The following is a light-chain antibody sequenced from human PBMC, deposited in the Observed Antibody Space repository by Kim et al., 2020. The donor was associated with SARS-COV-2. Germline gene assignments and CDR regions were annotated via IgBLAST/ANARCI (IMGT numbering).Light chain of an antibody. Sequence: SPGERATPSCRASQSVSSSYLAWYQQKPGQAPRLLIYGASSRATGIPDRFSGSGSGTDFTLTISRLEPEDFAVYYCQQYGSSRTTFGQGTKVDIK. V-gene: IGKV3-20*01. J-gene: IGKJ1*01. CDR3: QQYGSSRTT. CDR1: QSVSSSY. CDR2: GAS.